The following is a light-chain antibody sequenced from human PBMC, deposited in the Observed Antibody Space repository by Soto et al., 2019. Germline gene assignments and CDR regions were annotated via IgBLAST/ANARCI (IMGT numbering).Light chain of an antibody. Sequence: EIVMTQSPATLSVSPGERVSLSCRASQSVNSKLAWYQQKPGQAPRLLIYGASTRATGIPARFNGSGSGTDFTLTISRLEPEDFAMYYCQQYGSSPRTFGQGTKVDIK. CDR3: QQYGSSPRT. J-gene: IGKJ1*01. V-gene: IGKV3-15*01. CDR2: GAS. CDR1: QSVNSK.